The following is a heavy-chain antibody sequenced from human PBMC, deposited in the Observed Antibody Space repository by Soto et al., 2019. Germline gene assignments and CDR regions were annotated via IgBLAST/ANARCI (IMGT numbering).Heavy chain of an antibody. V-gene: IGHV1-2*02. CDR1: GYSFSDYF. Sequence: QVQLVQSGAEVKKSGASVKVSCKPSGYSFSDYFIQWVRQAPGQGLEWVAWINPKTAATNYAKKFQGRVSVTWDTSATTAYMERTSLRPDHTAAYYCSRIKLGLSYYNGMDALGQGTTVIVSS. CDR3: SRIKLGLSYYNGMDA. CDR2: INPKTAAT. D-gene: IGHD3-16*01. J-gene: IGHJ6*02.